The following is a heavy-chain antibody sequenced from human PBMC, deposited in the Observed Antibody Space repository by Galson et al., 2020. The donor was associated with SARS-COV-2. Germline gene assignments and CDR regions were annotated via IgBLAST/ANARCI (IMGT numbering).Heavy chain of an antibody. CDR1: GFTFSSYS. D-gene: IGHD3-9*01. J-gene: IGHJ6*02. CDR2: ISSSSSYI. Sequence: TGGSLRLSCAAAGFTFSSYSMNCVRQAPGKGLEWVSSISSSSSYIYYADSVKGRFTISRDNAKNSLYLQMNSLRAEDTAVYYCARVLKYYDILTGYSDYYYGMDVWGQGPTVTVSS. V-gene: IGHV3-21*01. CDR3: ARVLKYYDILTGYSDYYYGMDV.